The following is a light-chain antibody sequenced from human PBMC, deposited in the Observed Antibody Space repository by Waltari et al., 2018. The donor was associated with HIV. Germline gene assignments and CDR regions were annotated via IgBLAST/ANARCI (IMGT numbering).Light chain of an antibody. CDR1: TSNIGANYD. Sequence: QSVLTQPPAVSGALGQRVSISCTGTTSNIGANYDVPWYQQYPGRAPKVLVYGSRHRPSGVPDRFSGSKSGSSASLAITGLQAEDEAEYYCQSYDSSLSGSVFGGGTKVTVL. V-gene: IGLV1-40*01. J-gene: IGLJ2*01. CDR3: QSYDSSLSGSV. CDR2: GSR.